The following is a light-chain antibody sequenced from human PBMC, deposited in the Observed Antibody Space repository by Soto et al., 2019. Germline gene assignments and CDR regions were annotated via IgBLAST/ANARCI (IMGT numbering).Light chain of an antibody. Sequence: EIVIAHSPGTLSGSAVERAALSCRARQSVSSNLAWYQQKPGQAPRLLIYGASTRATGIPARFSGSGSGTEFTLTISSLQSEDFAVYYCQQYNNWPPITFGQGTRLEIK. CDR2: GAS. J-gene: IGKJ5*01. CDR3: QQYNNWPPIT. CDR1: QSVSSN. V-gene: IGKV3-15*01.